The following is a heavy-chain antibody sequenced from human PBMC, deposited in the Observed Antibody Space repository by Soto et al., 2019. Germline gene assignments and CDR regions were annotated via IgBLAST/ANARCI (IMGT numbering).Heavy chain of an antibody. CDR2: IWYDGSNK. Sequence: QVQLVESGGGVVQPGRSLRLSCAESAFTFSSYGMHWVRQAPGKGLEWVAVIWYDGSNKYYADSVKGRFTISRDNSKNTLYLQMNSLRAEDTALYYCARHAGTYYYYVMDVWGQGTTVTVSS. CDR1: AFTFSSYG. J-gene: IGHJ6*02. D-gene: IGHD6-13*01. CDR3: ARHAGTYYYYVMDV. V-gene: IGHV3-33*01.